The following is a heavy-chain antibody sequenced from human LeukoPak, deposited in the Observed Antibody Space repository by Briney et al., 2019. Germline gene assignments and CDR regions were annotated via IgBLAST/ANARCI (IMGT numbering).Heavy chain of an antibody. Sequence: GGSLRLSCAASGFTFSSYSMNWVRQAPGKGLEWVSSISSSSSYIYYADSVKGRFTISRDNAKNSLYLQMNSLRAEDTAVYYCAKDRGLSSSRYFDYWGQGTLVTVSS. CDR1: GFTFSSYS. V-gene: IGHV3-21*01. CDR2: ISSSSSYI. CDR3: AKDRGLSSSRYFDY. J-gene: IGHJ4*02. D-gene: IGHD6-13*01.